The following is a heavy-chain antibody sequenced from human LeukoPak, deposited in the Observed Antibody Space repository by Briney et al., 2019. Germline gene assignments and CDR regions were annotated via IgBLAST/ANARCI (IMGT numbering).Heavy chain of an antibody. CDR1: GITFDDYA. V-gene: IGHV3-9*01. D-gene: IGHD3-22*01. Sequence: GGSLRLSCAASGITFDDYAIHWVRQAPGKGLEWVSGISYNSGSIGYADSVKGRFTISRDNAKNSLYLQMNSLRAEDTALYYCAKDGGNYYNSKYYFDYWGQGTLVTVSS. CDR3: AKDGGNYYNSKYYFDY. J-gene: IGHJ4*02. CDR2: ISYNSGSI.